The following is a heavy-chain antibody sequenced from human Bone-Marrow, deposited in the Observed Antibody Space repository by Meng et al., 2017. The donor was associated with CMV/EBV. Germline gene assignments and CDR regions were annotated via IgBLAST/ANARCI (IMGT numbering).Heavy chain of an antibody. CDR1: GGSISSSSYY. CDR2: IYYSGST. J-gene: IGHJ2*01. D-gene: IGHD4-23*01. CDR3: ARDYGGPSPYWYFDL. Sequence: SGGSISSSSYYWGWIRQPPGKGLEWIGSIYYSGSTYYNPSLKSRVTISVDTSKNQFSLKLSSVTAADTAVYYCARDYGGPSPYWYFDLWGRGTLVTVSS. V-gene: IGHV4-39*07.